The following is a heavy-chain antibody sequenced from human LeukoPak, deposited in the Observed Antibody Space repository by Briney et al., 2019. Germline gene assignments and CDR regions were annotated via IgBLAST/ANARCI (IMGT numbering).Heavy chain of an antibody. Sequence: PGGSLRLSCAASGFTFSDHYMDWVRQAPGKGLEWVGRTRNKANSYTTEYAASVKGRFTISRDDSKNSLYLQMNSLKTEDTAVYYCAKGVHYYDSSGFDYWGQGTLVTVSS. CDR1: GFTFSDHY. CDR2: TRNKANSYTT. V-gene: IGHV3-72*01. J-gene: IGHJ4*02. CDR3: AKGVHYYDSSGFDY. D-gene: IGHD3-22*01.